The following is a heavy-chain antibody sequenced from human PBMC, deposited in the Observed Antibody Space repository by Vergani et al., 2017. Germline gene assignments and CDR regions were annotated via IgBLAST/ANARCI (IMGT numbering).Heavy chain of an antibody. CDR3: ARDDPYSSGWYYFDY. CDR2: ISAYNGNT. V-gene: IGHV1-18*01. CDR1: GYTFTSYG. Sequence: QVQLVQSGAEVKKPGASVKVSCKASGYTFTSYGISWVRQAPGQGLEWMGGISAYNGNTNYAQKRQGRVTMTTDTSTSTAYMELRGRRSDDTAVYYCARDDPYSSGWYYFDYGGQGTLVTVSS. D-gene: IGHD6-19*01. J-gene: IGHJ4*02.